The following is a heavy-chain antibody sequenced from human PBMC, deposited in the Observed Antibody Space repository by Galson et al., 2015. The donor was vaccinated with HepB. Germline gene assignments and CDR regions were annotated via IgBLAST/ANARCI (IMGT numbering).Heavy chain of an antibody. D-gene: IGHD3-3*01. V-gene: IGHV3-53*01. J-gene: IGHJ6*02. Sequence: LRLSCAASGFTVSSNYMSWVRQAPGKGLEWVSVIYSGGSTYYADSVKGRFTISRDNSKNTLYLQMNSLRAEDTAVYCCATASSPRYDFWSGWGMDVWGQGTTVTVSS. CDR3: ATASSPRYDFWSGWGMDV. CDR1: GFTVSSNY. CDR2: IYSGGST.